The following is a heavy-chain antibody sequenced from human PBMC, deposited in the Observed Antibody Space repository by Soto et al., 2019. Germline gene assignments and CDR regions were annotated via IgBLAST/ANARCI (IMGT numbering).Heavy chain of an antibody. Sequence: GGALRLSCAVSGFTVSGMYMTWVRQAPGKGLEWMSLLYSDDTTYYTDSVKGRFTISRDYSKNILFLQMNSLRVEDTAMYYCARVDTLPASVDYWGHGTLVTVSS. CDR2: LYSDDTT. D-gene: IGHD2-2*01. J-gene: IGHJ4*01. CDR1: GFTVSGMY. CDR3: ARVDTLPASVDY. V-gene: IGHV3-66*01.